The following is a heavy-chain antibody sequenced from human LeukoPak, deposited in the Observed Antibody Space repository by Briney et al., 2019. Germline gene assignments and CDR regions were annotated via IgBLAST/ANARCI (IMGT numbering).Heavy chain of an antibody. Sequence: GGSLRLSCAASGFTFSNYWMHWVRQAPGKGLVWVSRVNGDGSSRNYADSVKGRFTIYRDNAKNTLYLQMNSLRAEDTAVYYCASASSHRIAAGGDSWGQGTLVTVSS. J-gene: IGHJ4*02. CDR3: ASASSHRIAAGGDS. CDR2: VNGDGSSR. CDR1: GFTFSNYW. D-gene: IGHD6-13*01. V-gene: IGHV3-74*01.